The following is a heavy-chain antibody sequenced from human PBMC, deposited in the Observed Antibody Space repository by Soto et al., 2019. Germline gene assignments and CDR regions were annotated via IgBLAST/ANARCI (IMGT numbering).Heavy chain of an antibody. CDR1: GYAFTSYG. J-gene: IGHJ6*02. V-gene: IGHV1-18*04. CDR2: ISAYNGNT. Sequence: ASVKVSCKASGYAFTSYGISWVRQAPGQGLEWMGWISAYNGNTNYAQKLQGRVTMTTDTSTSTAYMELRSLRSDDTAVYYCARGLRAADDYGMDVWGQGTTVTVSS. D-gene: IGHD6-13*01. CDR3: ARGLRAADDYGMDV.